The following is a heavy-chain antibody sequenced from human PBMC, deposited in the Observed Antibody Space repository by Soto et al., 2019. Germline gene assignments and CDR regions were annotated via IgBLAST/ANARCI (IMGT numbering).Heavy chain of an antibody. CDR3: ARNRLFYGDYDHYGMDV. CDR1: GGSISSYY. Sequence: SETLSLTCTVSGGSISSYYWSWIRQPPGKGLEWIGYIYYSGSTNYNPSLKSRVTISVGTSKNQFSLKLSSVTAADTAVYYCARNRLFYGDYDHYGMDVWGQGTTVTVSS. D-gene: IGHD4-17*01. J-gene: IGHJ6*02. CDR2: IYYSGST. V-gene: IGHV4-59*01.